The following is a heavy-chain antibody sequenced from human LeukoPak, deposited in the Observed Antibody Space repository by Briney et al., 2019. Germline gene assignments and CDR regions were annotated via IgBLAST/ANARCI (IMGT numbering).Heavy chain of an antibody. Sequence: GGSLRLSCAASGFTFSSYAMHWVRQAPGKGLEWVAVISYDGSNKYYADSVKGRFTISRDNSKNTLYLQMNSLRVEDTAVYYCARDXARRXXGXXGFFD. CDR3: ARDXARRXXGXXGFFD. J-gene: IGHJ4*01. CDR1: GFTFSSYA. D-gene: IGHD1-14*01. V-gene: IGHV3-30-3*01. CDR2: ISYDGSNK.